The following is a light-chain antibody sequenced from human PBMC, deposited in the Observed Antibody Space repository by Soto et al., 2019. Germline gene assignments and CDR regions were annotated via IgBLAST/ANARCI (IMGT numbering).Light chain of an antibody. Sequence: EIVLTQSPGTLSLSPGERATLSCRASQSVSSSYLAWYQQKPGQAPRLLIYDASRATGIPDRCSGSGSGTDFTLTITRLEPEDFAVYYCKHYGTSALFGLVTKVDI. CDR2: DAS. CDR3: KHYGTSAL. V-gene: IGKV3-20*01. CDR1: QSVSSSY. J-gene: IGKJ3*01.